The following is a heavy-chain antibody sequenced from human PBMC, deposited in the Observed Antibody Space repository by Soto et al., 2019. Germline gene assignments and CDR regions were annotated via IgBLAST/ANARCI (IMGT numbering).Heavy chain of an antibody. Sequence: QVQLVESGGGVVQPGRSLRLSCGASGFTFSSFGMHWVRQAPGKGLEWVAFIWYDGSDQYYVDSVKGRFTISRDNSKNTLYLKMNSLRAEDTAVYYCAREMVAGTKRIIDYWGQGTLVTVSS. D-gene: IGHD6-19*01. CDR1: GFTFSSFG. J-gene: IGHJ4*02. V-gene: IGHV3-33*01. CDR2: IWYDGSDQ. CDR3: AREMVAGTKRIIDY.